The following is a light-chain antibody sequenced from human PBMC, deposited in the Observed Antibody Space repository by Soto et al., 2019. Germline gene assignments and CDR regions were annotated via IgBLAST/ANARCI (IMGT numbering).Light chain of an antibody. CDR2: DVS. J-gene: IGLJ2*01. V-gene: IGLV2-14*01. CDR1: SSDVPGYNS. Sequence: QSVLTQPASVSGSRGQSITISCTGTSSDVPGYNSVSWYQQRPDKAPKLIIYDVSKRPSGVPNRFSGSKSGNTASLTISGLQAEDEADYYCSSYITSSTVVFGGGTQLTVL. CDR3: SSYITSSTVV.